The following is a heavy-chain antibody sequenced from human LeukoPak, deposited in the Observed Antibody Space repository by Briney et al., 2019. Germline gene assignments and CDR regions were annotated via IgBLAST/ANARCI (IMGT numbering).Heavy chain of an antibody. V-gene: IGHV4-39*01. CDR3: ARGRPYSGGYHLDY. Sequence: PSETLSLTCTVSGGSISSTSYCGGWIRQPPGKGLEWIGNIYYSGSTYYNPSLKSRVTMSVDTSKNQFFLKLNSVTAADTAVYYCARGRPYSGGYHLDYWGQGTLVTVSA. D-gene: IGHD1-26*01. J-gene: IGHJ4*02. CDR2: IYYSGST. CDR1: GGSISSTSYC.